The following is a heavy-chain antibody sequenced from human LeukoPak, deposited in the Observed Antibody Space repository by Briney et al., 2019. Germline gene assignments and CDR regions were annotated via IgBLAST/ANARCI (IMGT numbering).Heavy chain of an antibody. J-gene: IGHJ5*02. Sequence: GGSLRLSCAASGFTFSSYGMHWVRQAPGKGLEWVAVIWYDGSNKYYADSVKGRFTISRDNSKNTLYLQMNSLRAEDTAVYYCAKETPRSMVRGVSLKYNWFYPWGQGTQVTVSS. CDR3: AKETPRSMVRGVSLKYNWFYP. CDR2: IWYDGSNK. V-gene: IGHV3-33*06. CDR1: GFTFSSYG. D-gene: IGHD3-10*01.